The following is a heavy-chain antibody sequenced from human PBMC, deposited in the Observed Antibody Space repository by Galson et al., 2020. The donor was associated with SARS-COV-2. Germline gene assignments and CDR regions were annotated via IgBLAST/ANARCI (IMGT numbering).Heavy chain of an antibody. CDR1: GFIFSDYA. CDR3: VRFGDFFFQ. CDR2: SHIQKPR. D-gene: IGHD3-16*01. J-gene: IGHJ1*01. Sequence: GESLKISCSASGFIFSDYAMHWVRQAPGDRKSTRLNSSHIQKPRMPSSAVKNQFTIDRDNAESSVYLQMKGLRAEDTALYYCVRFGDFFFQ. V-gene: IGHV3-11*04.